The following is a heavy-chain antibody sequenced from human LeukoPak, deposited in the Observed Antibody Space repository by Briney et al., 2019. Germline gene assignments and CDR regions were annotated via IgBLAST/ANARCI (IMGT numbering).Heavy chain of an antibody. CDR3: ARPYYYGSGSNDDAFDI. J-gene: IGHJ3*02. CDR2: IIPILGIA. Sequence: GASVTVSCKASGGTFSSYAISWVRQAPGQGLEWMGRIIPILGIANYAQKFQGRVTITADKSTSTAYMELSSLRSEDTAVYYCARPYYYGSGSNDDAFDIWGQGTMVTVSS. V-gene: IGHV1-69*04. CDR1: GGTFSSYA. D-gene: IGHD3-10*01.